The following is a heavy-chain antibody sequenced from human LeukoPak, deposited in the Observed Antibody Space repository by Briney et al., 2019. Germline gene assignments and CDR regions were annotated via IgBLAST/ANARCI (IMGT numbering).Heavy chain of an antibody. CDR3: ARESAAAYYGMDV. V-gene: IGHV3-7*03. D-gene: IGHD6-13*01. CDR2: IKQDGGEI. Sequence: GGSLRLSCAASGFTFSRYWMSWVRQVPRKGLEWVANIKQDGGEIYYVDSVKGRFTFSRDNAKNSLYLQMNSLRAEDTAVYYCARESAAAYYGMDVWGQGTTVTVSS. J-gene: IGHJ6*02. CDR1: GFTFSRYW.